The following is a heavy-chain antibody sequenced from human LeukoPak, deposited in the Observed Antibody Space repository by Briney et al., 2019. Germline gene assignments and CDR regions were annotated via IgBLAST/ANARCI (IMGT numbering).Heavy chain of an antibody. D-gene: IGHD5-12*01. CDR1: GFTFTSSA. V-gene: IGHV1-58*02. Sequence: GTSVKVSCKASGFTFTSSAMQWVRQARGQRLEWIGWIVVGSGNTNYAQKFQERVTIPRDMSTSTAYMELSSLRSEDTAVYYCAAGTPNIVAHDAFDIWGQGTMVTVSS. J-gene: IGHJ3*02. CDR2: IVVGSGNT. CDR3: AAGTPNIVAHDAFDI.